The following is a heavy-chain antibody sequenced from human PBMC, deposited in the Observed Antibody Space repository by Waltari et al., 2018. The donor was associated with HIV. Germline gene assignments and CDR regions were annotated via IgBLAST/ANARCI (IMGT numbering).Heavy chain of an antibody. Sequence: EVQLVESVGGLVPPGGSLTLSGSAPVLPFISYEMNWVRQAPGKGLEWVSYISSSGSTIYYADSVKGRFTISRDNARNSLYLQMNSLRAEDTAVYYCARGYYYDSGNYYKAYWGQGTLVTVSS. J-gene: IGHJ4*02. CDR1: VLPFISYE. D-gene: IGHD3-10*01. CDR2: ISSSGSTI. CDR3: ARGYYYDSGNYYKAY. V-gene: IGHV3-48*03.